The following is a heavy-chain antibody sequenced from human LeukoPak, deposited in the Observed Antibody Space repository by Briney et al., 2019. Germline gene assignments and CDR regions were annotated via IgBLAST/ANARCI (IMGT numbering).Heavy chain of an antibody. Sequence: PGGSLRLSCVASGFTFSDAWMSWVRQAPGKGLEWVARIRSRTEGGTADYAAPVKGRFTISRDDSENTLSLQMNSLKSEDTAVYYCTTDYCSDGSCPGAFDMWGQGTMVTVSS. CDR2: IRSRTEGGTA. CDR1: GFTFSDAW. D-gene: IGHD2-15*01. J-gene: IGHJ3*02. V-gene: IGHV3-15*01. CDR3: TTDYCSDGSCPGAFDM.